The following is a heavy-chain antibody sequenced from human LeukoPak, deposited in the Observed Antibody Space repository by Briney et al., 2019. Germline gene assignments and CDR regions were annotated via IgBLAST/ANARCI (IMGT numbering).Heavy chain of an antibody. CDR1: GFTFSSYA. CDR2: ISYDGSNK. CDR3: ARGTPPDH. Sequence: PGRPLRLSCAASGFTFSSYAMYWVRQAPGKGLEWVAVISYDGSNKYYADSVKGRFTISRDDSKNTLYLQMHSLRDEDTAVYYCARGTPPDHWGQGTLVTVSS. V-gene: IGHV3-30-3*01. J-gene: IGHJ4*02.